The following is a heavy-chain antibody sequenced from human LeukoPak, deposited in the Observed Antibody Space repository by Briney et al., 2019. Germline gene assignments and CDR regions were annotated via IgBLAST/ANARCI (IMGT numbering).Heavy chain of an antibody. Sequence: GASVKVSCKASGYTFTSYDINWVRQATGQGLEWMGWMNPNSGNTGYAQKYQGRVTMTRNTSISTAYMELSSLRSEDTAVYYSARGLRGSYSGGAWFDPWGQGTLVTVSS. D-gene: IGHD1-26*01. J-gene: IGHJ5*02. V-gene: IGHV1-8*01. CDR3: ARGLRGSYSGGAWFDP. CDR1: GYTFTSYD. CDR2: MNPNSGNT.